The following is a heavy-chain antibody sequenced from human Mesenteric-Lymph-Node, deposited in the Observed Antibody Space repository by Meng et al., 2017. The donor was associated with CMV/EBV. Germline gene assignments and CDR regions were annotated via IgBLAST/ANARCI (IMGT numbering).Heavy chain of an antibody. J-gene: IGHJ4*02. CDR3: ARVVVVRNSGIATAGTDY. CDR1: GSFSGDY. CDR2: INHSGST. V-gene: IGHV4-34*01. Sequence: GSFSGDYWSWIRQPPGKGLEWIGEINHSGSTNYNPSLKSRVTISVDTSKNQFSLKLSSVTAADTAVYYCARVVVVRNSGIATAGTDYWGQGTLVTVSS. D-gene: IGHD6-13*01.